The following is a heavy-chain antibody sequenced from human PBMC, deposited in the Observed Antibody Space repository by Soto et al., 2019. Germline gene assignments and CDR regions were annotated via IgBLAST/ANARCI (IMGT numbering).Heavy chain of an antibody. Sequence: SETLSLTCTVSGGSISSGDYYWSWIRQPPGKGLEWIGYIYYSGSTYYNPSLKSRVTISVDTSKNQFSLKLSSVTAADTAVYYCARVGEAATLGPWGQGTPVTVSS. J-gene: IGHJ5*02. D-gene: IGHD2-15*01. CDR2: IYYSGST. CDR1: GGSISSGDYY. CDR3: ARVGEAATLGP. V-gene: IGHV4-30-4*01.